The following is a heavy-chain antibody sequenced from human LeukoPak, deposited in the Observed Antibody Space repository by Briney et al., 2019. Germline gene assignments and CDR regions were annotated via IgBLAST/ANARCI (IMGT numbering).Heavy chain of an antibody. CDR2: INHSGST. D-gene: IGHD2-21*01. V-gene: IGHV4-34*01. J-gene: IGHJ4*02. CDR3: ARVILGYYFDY. Sequence: SETLSLTCAVYGGSFSGYYWSWIRQPPGKGLEWIGEINHSGSTNYNPSLKSRVTISVDTSKNQFSLKLSSVTAADTAVYYCARVILGYYFDYWGQGTLVTVSS. CDR1: GGSFSGYY.